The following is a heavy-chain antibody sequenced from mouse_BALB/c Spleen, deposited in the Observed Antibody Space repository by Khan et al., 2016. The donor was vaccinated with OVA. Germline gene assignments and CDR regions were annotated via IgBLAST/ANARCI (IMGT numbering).Heavy chain of an antibody. Sequence: EVELVESGGDLVKPGGSLKLSCAASGFTFSNYGMSWVRQTPDKRLEWVATVSTGGSYTYYPDSVKGRFTIPRDNANNTLYLQMRGLKSEDTAMFYCTRLAYYYGSEGFAYWGQGTLVTVSA. D-gene: IGHD1-1*01. CDR1: GFTFSNYG. V-gene: IGHV5-6*01. J-gene: IGHJ3*01. CDR3: TRLAYYYGSEGFAY. CDR2: VSTGGSYT.